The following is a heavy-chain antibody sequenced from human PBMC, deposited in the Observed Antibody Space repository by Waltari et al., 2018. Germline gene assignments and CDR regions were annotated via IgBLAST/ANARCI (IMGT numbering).Heavy chain of an antibody. CDR1: VGSISRSSYY. CDR3: ARHWKRNGYRFDP. CDR2: IYYTGTT. J-gene: IGHJ5*02. V-gene: IGHV4-39*01. Sequence: QLQLQESGPGLMKPSEMLLYTCTVSVGSISRSSYYWGWIRQSPGKGLEGIARIYYTGTTYYNPTLESRVTISGDTSKNQFSLRLSSVTAADTAVYYCARHWKRNGYRFDPWGQGTLVTVSS. D-gene: IGHD5-12*01.